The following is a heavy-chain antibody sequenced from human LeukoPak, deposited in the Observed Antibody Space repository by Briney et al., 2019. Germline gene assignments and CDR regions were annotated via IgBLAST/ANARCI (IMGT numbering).Heavy chain of an antibody. CDR3: ARGRITMVRGVTPRHPPFDY. CDR2: MNDDGSTT. D-gene: IGHD3-10*01. J-gene: IGHJ4*02. Sequence: PGGSLRLSCAASGFSFSTSWMHWVRQTPGKGLMWVSRMNDDGSTTNYADSVKGRFTVSRDNAKNSLYLQMNSLRAEDTAVYYCARGRITMVRGVTPRHPPFDYWGQGTLVTVSS. V-gene: IGHV3-74*01. CDR1: GFSFSTSW.